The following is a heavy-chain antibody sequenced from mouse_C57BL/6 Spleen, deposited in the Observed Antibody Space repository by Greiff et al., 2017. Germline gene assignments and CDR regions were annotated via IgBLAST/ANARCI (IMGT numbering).Heavy chain of an antibody. CDR3: AREDDYGSSRGLAY. J-gene: IGHJ3*01. Sequence: QVQLQQPGAELVKPGASVTLSCTASGYPFTSYWMHWVKQRPGQGLEWIGMIHPNSGSTNYNEKFKSKATLTVDKSSSTASMQLSSLTSEDSAVYYCAREDDYGSSRGLAYWGQGTLVTVSA. V-gene: IGHV1-64*01. D-gene: IGHD1-1*01. CDR1: GYPFTSYW. CDR2: IHPNSGST.